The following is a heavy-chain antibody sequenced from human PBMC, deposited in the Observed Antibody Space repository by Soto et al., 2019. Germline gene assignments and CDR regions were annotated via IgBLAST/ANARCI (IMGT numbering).Heavy chain of an antibody. CDR3: AKDRRPNYCYGMDV. CDR1: GFTFSSYG. D-gene: IGHD6-25*01. Sequence: QVQLVESGGGVVQPGRSLRLSCAASGFTFSSYGMHWVRQAPGKGLEWVAVISFDGSNKYYADSVKGRFTISRDNSKNTLYLQMNSLRAEETAVYYCAKDRRPNYCYGMDVWGLGTTVTVP. J-gene: IGHJ6*02. CDR2: ISFDGSNK. V-gene: IGHV3-30*18.